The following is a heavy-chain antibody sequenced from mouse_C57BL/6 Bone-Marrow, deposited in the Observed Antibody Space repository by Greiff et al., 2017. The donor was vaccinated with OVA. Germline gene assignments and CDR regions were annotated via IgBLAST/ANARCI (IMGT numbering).Heavy chain of an antibody. V-gene: IGHV1-52*01. D-gene: IGHD1-1*01. CDR3: ARESYGISYYAMDY. CDR1: GYTFTSYW. CDR2: IDPSDSET. J-gene: IGHJ4*01. Sequence: QVQLQQSGAELVRPGSSVKLSCKASGYTFTSYWMHWVKQRPIQGLEWIGNIDPSDSETHYNQKFKDKATLTVDKSSSTAYMQLSSLTSEDSAVYYCARESYGISYYAMDYWGQGTSVTVSS.